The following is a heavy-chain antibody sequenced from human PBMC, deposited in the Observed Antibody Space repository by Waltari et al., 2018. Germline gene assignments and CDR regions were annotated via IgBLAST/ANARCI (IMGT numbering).Heavy chain of an antibody. D-gene: IGHD5-18*01. CDR2: ST. CDR3: AREPVNVDTAMPDHSYYYYYMDV. Sequence: STYYNPSLKSRVTISVDTSKNQFSLKLSSVTAADTAVYYCAREPVNVDTAMPDHSYYYYYMDVWGKGTTVTVSS. V-gene: IGHV4-31*02. J-gene: IGHJ6*03.